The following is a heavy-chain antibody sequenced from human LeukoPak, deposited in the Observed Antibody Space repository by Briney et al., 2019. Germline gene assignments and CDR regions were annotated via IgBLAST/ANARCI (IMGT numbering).Heavy chain of an antibody. V-gene: IGHV3-53*01. CDR2: IYSGGST. CDR3: VRDRGIASTGGYGMDV. J-gene: IGHJ6*02. D-gene: IGHD6-13*01. CDR1: GFTVSTNY. Sequence: GGSLRLSCAASGFTVSTNYMSWVRQAPGKGLEWVSIIYSGGSTSYADSVKGRFTISRDISKNTLFLQMSSLRAEDTAVYYCVRDRGIASTGGYGMDVWGQGTTVTVSS.